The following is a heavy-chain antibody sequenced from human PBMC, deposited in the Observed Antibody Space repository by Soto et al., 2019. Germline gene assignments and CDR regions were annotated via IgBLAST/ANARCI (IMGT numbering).Heavy chain of an antibody. V-gene: IGHV1-69*13. Sequence: GASVKVSCKASGGTFSSYAISWVRQAPGQGLEWMGGIIPIFGTANYAQKFQGRVTITADESTSTAYMELSSLRSEDTAVYYCARETEAAAGLVYYYYGMDVWGQGTTVTVSS. CDR2: IIPIFGTA. CDR1: GGTFSSYA. J-gene: IGHJ6*02. CDR3: ARETEAAAGLVYYYYGMDV. D-gene: IGHD6-13*01.